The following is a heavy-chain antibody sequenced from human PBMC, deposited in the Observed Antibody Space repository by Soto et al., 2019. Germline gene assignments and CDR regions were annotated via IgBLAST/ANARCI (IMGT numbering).Heavy chain of an antibody. V-gene: IGHV4-59*01. CDR2: IYYSGRT. CDR3: ARMRGLGEISPYSDY. D-gene: IGHD3-16*02. CDR1: GGSISDYQ. Sequence: QVQLQESGPGLVKPSETLSLTCSVSGGSISDYQWNWIRQPPGKGLEWIGYIYYSGRTNYSPSLKSRVTISLDTSTKQFSLRLRSVTAADTAVYYCARMRGLGEISPYSDYWGQGALVTVSS. J-gene: IGHJ4*02.